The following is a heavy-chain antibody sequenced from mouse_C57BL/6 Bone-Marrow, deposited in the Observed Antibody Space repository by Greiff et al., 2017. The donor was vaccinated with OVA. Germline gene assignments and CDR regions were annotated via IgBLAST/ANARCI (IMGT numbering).Heavy chain of an antibody. J-gene: IGHJ2*01. Sequence: VKLQQPGAELVKPGASVKLSCKASGYTFTSYWMHWVKQRPGQGLEWIGMIHPNSGSTNYNEKFKSKATLTVDKSSSTAYMQLSSLTSEDSAVYYCARSLLWLRRRNYWGQGTTLTVSS. CDR1: GYTFTSYW. CDR3: ARSLLWLRRRNY. V-gene: IGHV1-64*01. CDR2: IHPNSGST. D-gene: IGHD2-9*01.